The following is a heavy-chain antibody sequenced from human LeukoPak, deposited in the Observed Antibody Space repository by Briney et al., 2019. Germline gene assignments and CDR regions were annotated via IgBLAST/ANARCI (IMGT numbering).Heavy chain of an antibody. J-gene: IGHJ6*02. CDR3: ARGVVPKYYYYGMDV. D-gene: IGHD2-21*01. V-gene: IGHV1-18*01. CDR1: GYTFTSYG. Sequence: ASVKVSCKASGYTFTSYGISWLRQAPGQGLEWMGWISAYNGNTNYAQKLQGRVTMTTDTSTSTAYMELRSLRSDDTAVYYCARGVVPKYYYYGMDVWGQGTTVTVSS. CDR2: ISAYNGNT.